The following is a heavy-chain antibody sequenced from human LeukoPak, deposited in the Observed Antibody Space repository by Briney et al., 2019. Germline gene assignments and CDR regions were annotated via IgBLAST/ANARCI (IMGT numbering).Heavy chain of an antibody. CDR2: IYYSGST. V-gene: IGHV4-59*01. CDR1: GGSISSYY. J-gene: IGHJ4*02. CDR3: ARAGVSGIAVAHSMYYFDY. Sequence: PSETLSLTCTVSGGSISSYYWSWIRQPPGKGLEWIGYIYYSGSTNYNPSLKSRVTISVDTSKNQFSLKLSSVTAADTAVYYCARAGVSGIAVAHSMYYFDYWGQGTLVTVSS. D-gene: IGHD6-19*01.